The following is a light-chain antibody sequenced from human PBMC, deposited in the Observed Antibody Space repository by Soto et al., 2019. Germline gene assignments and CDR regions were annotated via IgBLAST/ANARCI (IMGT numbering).Light chain of an antibody. CDR2: AAS. V-gene: IGKV1-39*01. CDR3: QQSYSTPLT. CDR1: QSISSY. J-gene: IGKJ4*01. Sequence: DIQMTQSPSFLSASVGDRVTITCRASQSISSYLHWYQQKPGQAPKLLIYAASSLQSGVPSRFSGSGSGTDFPLTISSLQPEDFATYCYQQSYSTPLTFGGGTKVEIK.